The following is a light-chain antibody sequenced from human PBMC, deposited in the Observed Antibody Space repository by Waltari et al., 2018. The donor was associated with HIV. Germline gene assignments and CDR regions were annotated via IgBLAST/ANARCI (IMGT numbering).Light chain of an antibody. CDR1: SLGEKY. CDR2: QDN. Sequence: SYEVTQPPSVSVSPGQTASITCSGDSLGEKYTSWYQQRPGQSPVLVIYQDNYRPSGFPDRFSGSNSGNTATLTISGTQSMDEADYYCQAWDSGTVVFGGGTKLTVL. V-gene: IGLV3-1*01. J-gene: IGLJ3*02. CDR3: QAWDSGTVV.